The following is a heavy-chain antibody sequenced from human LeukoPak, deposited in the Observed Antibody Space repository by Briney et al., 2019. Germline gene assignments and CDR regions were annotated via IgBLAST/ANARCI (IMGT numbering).Heavy chain of an antibody. D-gene: IGHD5-24*01. J-gene: IGHJ4*02. CDR2: IIPIFGTA. CDR1: GYTFTSYG. CDR3: ARLGRDGYEAY. V-gene: IGHV1-69*13. Sequence: SVKVSCKASGYTFTSYGISWVRQAPGQGLEWMGGIIPIFGTANYAQKFQGRVTITADESTSTAYMELSSLRSEDTAVYYCARLGRDGYEAYWGQGTLVTVSS.